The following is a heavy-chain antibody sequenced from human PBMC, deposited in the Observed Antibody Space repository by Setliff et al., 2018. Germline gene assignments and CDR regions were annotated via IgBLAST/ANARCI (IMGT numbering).Heavy chain of an antibody. CDR1: GGSISSVGSY. CDR2: ISSNGRT. CDR3: TRGRQNYYYMDV. Sequence: SETLSLTCTVSGGSISSVGSYWSWIRQAAGKGLEWVGRISSNGRTNYNPSLEGRVSMSVDTSKNQISLHLTSMTTADTALYYCTRGRQNYYYMDVWGKGTTVTVSS. V-gene: IGHV4-61*02. J-gene: IGHJ6*03.